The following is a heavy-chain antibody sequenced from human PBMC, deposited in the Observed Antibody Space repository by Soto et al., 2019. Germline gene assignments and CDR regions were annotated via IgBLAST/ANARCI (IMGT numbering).Heavy chain of an antibody. CDR1: GFTFSSYG. CDR3: AKDLASSSWYFDY. CDR2: ISYDGSNK. J-gene: IGHJ4*02. V-gene: IGHV3-30*18. D-gene: IGHD6-13*01. Sequence: XGSLRLSCAASGFTFSSYGMHWVRQAPGKGLEWVAVISYDGSNKYYADSVKGRFTISRDNSKNTLYLQMNSLRAEDTAVYYCAKDLASSSWYFDYWGQGTLVTVSS.